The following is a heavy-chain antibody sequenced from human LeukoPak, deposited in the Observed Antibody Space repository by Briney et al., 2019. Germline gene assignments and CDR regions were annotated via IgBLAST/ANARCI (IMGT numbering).Heavy chain of an antibody. J-gene: IGHJ4*02. D-gene: IGHD1-26*01. CDR1: GYTFTSYA. Sequence: RGASVKVSCKASGYTFTSYAMHWVRQAPGKGLEWVAVISYDGGNKYYADSVKGRFTISRDNSKNTLYLQMNSLRAEDTAVYYCARAEKWETFDYWGQGTLVTVSS. CDR2: ISYDGGNK. CDR3: ARAEKWETFDY. V-gene: IGHV3-30-3*01.